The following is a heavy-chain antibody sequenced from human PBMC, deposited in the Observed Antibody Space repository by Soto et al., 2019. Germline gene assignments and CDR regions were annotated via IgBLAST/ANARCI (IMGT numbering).Heavy chain of an antibody. CDR1: GGSFSGYY. CDR2: INHSGST. V-gene: IGHV4-34*01. J-gene: IGHJ6*02. Sequence: SETLSLTCAVYGGSFSGYYWSWIRQPPGKGLEWIGEINHSGSTNYNPSLKSRVTISVDTSKNQFSLKLSSVTAADTAVYYCARGRKRSIAAAGAYYYYGMDVWGQGTTVTVSS. D-gene: IGHD6-13*01. CDR3: ARGRKRSIAAAGAYYYYGMDV.